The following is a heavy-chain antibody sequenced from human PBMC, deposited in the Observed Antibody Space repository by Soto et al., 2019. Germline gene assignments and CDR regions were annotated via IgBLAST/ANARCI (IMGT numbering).Heavy chain of an antibody. Sequence: ASVKVSCKASGYTFTGYYMHWVRQAPGQGLEWMGWINPNSGGTNYAQKFQGWVTMTRDTSISTAYMELSRLRSDDTAVYYCARDKPAGYSSGWPYYYGMDVWGQGTTVTVSS. CDR2: INPNSGGT. V-gene: IGHV1-2*04. D-gene: IGHD6-19*01. CDR3: ARDKPAGYSSGWPYYYGMDV. CDR1: GYTFTGYY. J-gene: IGHJ6*02.